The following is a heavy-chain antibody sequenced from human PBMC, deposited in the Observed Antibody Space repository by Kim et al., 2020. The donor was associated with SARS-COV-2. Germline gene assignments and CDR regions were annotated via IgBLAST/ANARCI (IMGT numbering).Heavy chain of an antibody. CDR3: ARVAAEEGSGSYYDDY. CDR2: IYYSGST. D-gene: IGHD3-10*01. CDR1: GGSVSSGSYY. J-gene: IGHJ4*02. Sequence: SETLSLTCTVSGGSVSSGSYYWSWIRQPPGKGLEWIGYIYYSGSTNYNPSLKSRVTISVDTSKNQFSLKLSSVTAADTAVYYCARVAAEEGSGSYYDDYWGQGTLVTVSS. V-gene: IGHV4-61*01.